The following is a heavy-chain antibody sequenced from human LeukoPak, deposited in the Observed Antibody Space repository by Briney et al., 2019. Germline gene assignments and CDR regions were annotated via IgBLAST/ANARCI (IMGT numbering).Heavy chain of an antibody. CDR2: LSHSGST. Sequence: SETLSLTCAISGVSVGSNNYYWTWIRQSPGRGLEWIGYLSHSGSTNYNPSLKSRVAISVDTSKNQLSLKLNSVTAADTARYYCARAAGAVYWYFDPWGRGTLVTVSS. CDR3: ARAAGAVYWYFDP. D-gene: IGHD6-25*01. V-gene: IGHV4-61*01. CDR1: GVSVGSNNYY. J-gene: IGHJ2*01.